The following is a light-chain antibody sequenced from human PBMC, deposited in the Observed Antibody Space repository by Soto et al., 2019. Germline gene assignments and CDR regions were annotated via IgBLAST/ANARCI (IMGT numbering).Light chain of an antibody. J-gene: IGLJ3*02. Sequence: QSALTQPASVSGSLGQSITISCTGTSSDIGGYKYVSWYQQHPGRAPKLIIFEVSNRPSGVSDRFSGSNSGNTASLTISGLKAEDEADYYCTSYSRYRVLVFGGGTKVTVL. V-gene: IGLV2-14*01. CDR3: TSYSRYRVLV. CDR2: EVS. CDR1: SSDIGGYKY.